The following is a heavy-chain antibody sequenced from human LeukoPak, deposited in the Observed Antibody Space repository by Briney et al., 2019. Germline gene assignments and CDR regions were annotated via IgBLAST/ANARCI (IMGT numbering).Heavy chain of an antibody. CDR1: GGSISSYY. V-gene: IGHV4-59*01. CDR2: IYYSGST. D-gene: IGHD3-22*01. Sequence: SETLSLTCTVSGGSISSYYWSWIRQPPGKGLEWIGYIYYSGSTNYNPSLKSRVTISVDTSENQFSLKLSSVTAADTAVYYCARGIYYYDSSTRFDPWGQGTLVTVSS. J-gene: IGHJ5*02. CDR3: ARGIYYYDSSTRFDP.